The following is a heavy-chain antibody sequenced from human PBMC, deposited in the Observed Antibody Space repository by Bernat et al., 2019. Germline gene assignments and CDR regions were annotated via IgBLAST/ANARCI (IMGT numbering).Heavy chain of an antibody. CDR3: ARESYGDSAYYFDY. J-gene: IGHJ4*02. CDR1: GFTFSSYG. D-gene: IGHD4-17*01. Sequence: QVQLVESGGGVVQPGRSLRLSCAASGFTFSSYGMHWVRQAPGKGLEWVAVISYDGSNKYYADSVKGRFTISRDNSKNTLYLQMNSLRAEDTAVYYCARESYGDSAYYFDYWGQGTLVTVSS. CDR2: ISYDGSNK. V-gene: IGHV3-30*03.